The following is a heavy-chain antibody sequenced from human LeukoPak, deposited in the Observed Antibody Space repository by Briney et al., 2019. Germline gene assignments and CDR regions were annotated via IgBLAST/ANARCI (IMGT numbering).Heavy chain of an antibody. D-gene: IGHD1-26*01. CDR3: ARDHRRVVGATGLDY. CDR2: FSAYNGNT. J-gene: IGHJ4*02. Sequence: ASVKVSCKASGYTFTSYGISWVRQAPGQGLEWMGWFSAYNGNTNYAQKLQGRVTMTTDTSTSTAYMELRSLRSDDTAVYYCARDHRRVVGATGLDYWGQGTLVTVSS. CDR1: GYTFTSYG. V-gene: IGHV1-18*01.